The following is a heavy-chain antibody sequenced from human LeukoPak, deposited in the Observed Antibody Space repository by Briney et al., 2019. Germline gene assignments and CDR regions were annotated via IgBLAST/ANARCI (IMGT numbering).Heavy chain of an antibody. CDR3: ARDNLPASVYGYIWGSYRYPQNNWFDP. CDR2: INPNSGGT. J-gene: IGHJ5*02. D-gene: IGHD3-16*02. V-gene: IGHV1-2*02. CDR1: GYTFTGYY. Sequence: ASVKVSCKASGYTFTGYYMHWVRQAPGQGLEWMGWINPNSGGTNYAQKFQGRVTMTRDTSISTAYMELSRLRSDDTAVYYCARDNLPASVYGYIWGSYRYPQNNWFDPWGQGTLVTVSS.